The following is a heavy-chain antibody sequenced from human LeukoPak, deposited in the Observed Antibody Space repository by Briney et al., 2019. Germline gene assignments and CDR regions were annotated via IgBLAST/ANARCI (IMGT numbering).Heavy chain of an antibody. D-gene: IGHD3-9*01. CDR3: ARLAYIDYSHPLFDY. Sequence: SETLSLTCTVSGVSISSYYWSWIRQPPGKGLEWIGYIYYSGSTNYNPSLRSRVTISVDTSKNQFSLKLSSVTAADTAVYYCARLAYIDYSHPLFDYWGQGTLVTVSS. V-gene: IGHV4-59*01. CDR2: IYYSGST. CDR1: GVSISSYY. J-gene: IGHJ4*02.